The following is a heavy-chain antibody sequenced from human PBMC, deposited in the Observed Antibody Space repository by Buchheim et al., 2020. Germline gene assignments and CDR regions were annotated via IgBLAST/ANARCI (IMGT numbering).Heavy chain of an antibody. CDR1: GFTLSDFT. V-gene: IGHV3-21*01. J-gene: IGHJ3*02. CDR2: ISASGAYM. D-gene: IGHD3-16*01. Sequence: EQLVESGGGRVKPGGSLRVSCTGSGFTLSDFTIHWVRQAPGKGLEWVSGISASGAYMFYADSVTGRFAVSRDKAKESGFLQMDSLRGEDTAVYYCARGEYGGEPKEDAFDIWGQGT. CDR3: ARGEYGGEPKEDAFDI.